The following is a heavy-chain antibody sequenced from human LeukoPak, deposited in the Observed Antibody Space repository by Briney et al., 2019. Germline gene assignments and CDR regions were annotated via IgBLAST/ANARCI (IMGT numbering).Heavy chain of an antibody. J-gene: IGHJ4*02. Sequence: SQTLSLTRTVSGGSISSGVDYWSWIRQHPGKGLEWIGYIYYSGSTYYNPSLKSRVTISVDTSKNQFSLKLSSVTAADTAVYYCASVGARQSLDCWGEGTQVTVSS. D-gene: IGHD1-26*01. CDR3: ASVGARQSLDC. CDR2: IYYSGST. V-gene: IGHV4-30-4*01. CDR1: GGSISSGVDY.